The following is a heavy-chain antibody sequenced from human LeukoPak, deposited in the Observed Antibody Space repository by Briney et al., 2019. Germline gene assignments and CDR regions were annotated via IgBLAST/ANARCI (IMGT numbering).Heavy chain of an antibody. CDR3: ARVLPRDIVVVPAATYYYYGMDV. J-gene: IGHJ6*02. V-gene: IGHV1-69*04. D-gene: IGHD2-2*01. Sequence: EASVKVSCKASGGTFSSYAIRWVRQAPGQGLEWMGRIIPILGIANYAQKFQGRVTITADKSTSTAYMELSSLRSEDTAVYYCARVLPRDIVVVPAATYYYYGMDVWGQGTTVTVSS. CDR1: GGTFSSYA. CDR2: IIPILGIA.